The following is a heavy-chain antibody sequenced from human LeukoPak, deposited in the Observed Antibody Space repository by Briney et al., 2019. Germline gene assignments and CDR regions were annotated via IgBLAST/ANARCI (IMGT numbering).Heavy chain of an antibody. CDR1: GFTFSNYG. V-gene: IGHV3-30*02. D-gene: IGHD5-24*01. J-gene: IGHJ4*02. CDR2: IRYDGTNK. Sequence: PGGSLRLSCAASGFTFSNYGMHWVRQAPGKGLEWVTFIRYDGTNKYYADSVKGRFTISRDNSKNTLYLQMNSLRLEDTAVYYCAEEEMSTSPGGIDYWGQGTLVTVSS. CDR3: AEEEMSTSPGGIDY.